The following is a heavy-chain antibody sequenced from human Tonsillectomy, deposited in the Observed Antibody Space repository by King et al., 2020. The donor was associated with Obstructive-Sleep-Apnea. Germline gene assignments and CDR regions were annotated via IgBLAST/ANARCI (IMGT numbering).Heavy chain of an antibody. J-gene: IGHJ4*02. CDR2: IYHSGNT. CDR3: ARVSSHYDSSGFYYYFDY. D-gene: IGHD3-22*01. Sequence: QLQESGPGLVKPSETLSLTCTVSGYFISIAYYWGWIRHPPGKGLEWIGSIYHSGNTYYSPSLKSRVTISVDTSHNQFSLRLSSVTAADTAVYFCARVSSHYDSSGFYYYFDYWGQGTLVTVSS. V-gene: IGHV4-38-2*02. CDR1: GYFISIAYY.